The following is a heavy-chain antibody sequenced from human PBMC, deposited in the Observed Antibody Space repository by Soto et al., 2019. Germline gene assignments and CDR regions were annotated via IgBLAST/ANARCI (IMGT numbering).Heavy chain of an antibody. CDR2: IYYSGST. J-gene: IGHJ4*02. V-gene: IGHV4-59*01. D-gene: IGHD6-19*01. CDR3: ARYSSGWYLDY. Sequence: QVQLQESGPGLVKPSETLSLTCTVSGGSISSYYWSWIRQPPGKGLEWIGYIYYSGSTNYNPSLKSRVTISVDTSKNQFSRKLSSVTAADTAVYYCARYSSGWYLDYWGQGTLVTVSS. CDR1: GGSISSYY.